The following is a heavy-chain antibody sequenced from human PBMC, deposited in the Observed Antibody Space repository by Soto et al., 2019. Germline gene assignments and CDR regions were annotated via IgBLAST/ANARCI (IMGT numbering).Heavy chain of an antibody. CDR3: ARDFGALSWFDI. Sequence: QVQLVQSGAEVKKPGYSVKLSCKASGGSLRSFSINWVRQAPGQGPEWMGAFTPMFGPATYSQKFQGRVTITADEPTNTAYLEMSSLTSEDTATYYCARDFGALSWFDIWGQGTLVSVSS. D-gene: IGHD1-26*01. CDR1: GGSLRSFS. CDR2: FTPMFGPA. J-gene: IGHJ5*02. V-gene: IGHV1-69*01.